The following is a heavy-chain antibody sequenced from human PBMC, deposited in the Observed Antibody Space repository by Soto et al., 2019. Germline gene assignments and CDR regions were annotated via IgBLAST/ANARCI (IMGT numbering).Heavy chain of an antibody. CDR3: ARDRAYSGYDSPLFYYGMDV. CDR2: IWYDGSNK. D-gene: IGHD5-12*01. J-gene: IGHJ6*02. CDR1: GFTFSSYG. V-gene: IGHV3-33*01. Sequence: QVQLVESGGGVVQPGRSLRLSCAASGFTFSSYGMHWVRQAPGKGLEWVAVIWYDGSNKWYADSVKGRFTISRDNSKNTLYLQMNSLRAEATAVYSCARDRAYSGYDSPLFYYGMDVWGQGTTVTVSS.